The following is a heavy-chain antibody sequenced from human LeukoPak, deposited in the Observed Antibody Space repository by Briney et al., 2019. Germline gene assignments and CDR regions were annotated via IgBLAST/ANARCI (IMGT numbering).Heavy chain of an antibody. CDR2: ISAYNGNT. Sequence: ASVKVSCKASGYTFTSYGISWVRPAPGQGLEWMGWISAYNGNTNYAQKLQGRVTMTTDTSTSTAYMELRSLRSDDTAVYYCARPYYYGSGSYYGFDYWGQGTLVTVSS. CDR3: ARPYYYGSGSYYGFDY. CDR1: GYTFTSYG. D-gene: IGHD3-10*01. V-gene: IGHV1-18*01. J-gene: IGHJ4*02.